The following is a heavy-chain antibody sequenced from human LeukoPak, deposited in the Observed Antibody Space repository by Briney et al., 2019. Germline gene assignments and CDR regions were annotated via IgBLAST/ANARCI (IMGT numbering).Heavy chain of an antibody. Sequence: GESLKISCAASGFTFSTYWMHWVRQAPEKGLVWVSRINSDGSSTNYADSVKGRFTISRDNAKNTLYLQMNSLRAEDTAVYYCARGGAYYYDSTHAFDIWGQGTMVTVSS. J-gene: IGHJ3*02. V-gene: IGHV3-74*01. CDR3: ARGGAYYYDSTHAFDI. D-gene: IGHD3-22*01. CDR1: GFTFSTYW. CDR2: INSDGSST.